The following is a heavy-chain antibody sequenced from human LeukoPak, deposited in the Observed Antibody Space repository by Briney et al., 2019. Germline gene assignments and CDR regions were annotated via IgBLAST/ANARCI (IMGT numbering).Heavy chain of an antibody. CDR3: AKDILSAAPRSGDGFDI. V-gene: IGHV3-23*01. CDR2: ISVSGTGT. Sequence: GGSLRLSCAASGFTFSSYAMNWVRQAPGRGLEWVSGISVSGTGTYYADSVQGRFTISRDNSKNMLYLQMNSLRAQDTAVYYCAKDILSAAPRSGDGFDIWGQGTMVTVST. CDR1: GFTFSSYA. D-gene: IGHD2-21*01. J-gene: IGHJ3*02.